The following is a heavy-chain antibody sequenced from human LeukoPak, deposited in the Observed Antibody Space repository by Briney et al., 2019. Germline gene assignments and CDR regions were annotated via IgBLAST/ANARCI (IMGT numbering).Heavy chain of an antibody. CDR2: ISYDGSNK. CDR3: ARNPAGIGDY. CDR1: GFTFSSYG. V-gene: IGHV3-30*03. Sequence: PGGSLRLSCAASGFTFSSYGMYWVRQAPGKGLEWVAVISYDGSNKYYADSVKGRFTISRDNSKNTLYLQMNSLRAEDTAVYYCARNPAGIGDYWGQGTLVTVSS. D-gene: IGHD1-26*01. J-gene: IGHJ4*02.